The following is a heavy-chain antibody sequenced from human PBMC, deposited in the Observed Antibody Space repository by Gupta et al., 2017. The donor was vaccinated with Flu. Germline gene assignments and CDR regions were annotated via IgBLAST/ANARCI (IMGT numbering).Heavy chain of an antibody. J-gene: IGHJ6*02. Sequence: QVQLQQWGAGLLKPSETLSLTCAVYGGSFSGYYWSWIRQPPGKGLEWIREINHSGSTNYNPSLKSRVTISVDTSKNQFSLKLSSVTAADTAVYYCARGDHPDYYGSGSYYSYGMDVWGQGTTVTVSS. V-gene: IGHV4-34*01. CDR2: INHSGST. D-gene: IGHD3-10*01. CDR3: ARGDHPDYYGSGSYYSYGMDV. CDR1: GGSFSGYY.